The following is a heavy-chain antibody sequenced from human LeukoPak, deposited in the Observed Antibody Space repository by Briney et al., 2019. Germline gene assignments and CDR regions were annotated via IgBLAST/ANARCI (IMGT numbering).Heavy chain of an antibody. CDR1: GGSISSYY. D-gene: IGHD2/OR15-2a*01. V-gene: IGHV4-59*12. J-gene: IGHJ4*02. CDR2: IYCSGST. CDR3: ARDFLARRFDY. Sequence: SETLSLTCTVSGGSISSYYWSWIRQPPGKGLEWIGYIYCSGSTNYNPSLKSRVTISVDTSKNQFSLKLSSVTAADTAVYYCARDFLARRFDYWGQGALVTVSS.